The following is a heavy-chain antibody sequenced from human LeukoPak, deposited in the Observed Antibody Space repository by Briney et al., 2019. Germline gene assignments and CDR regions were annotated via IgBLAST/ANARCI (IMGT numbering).Heavy chain of an antibody. CDR2: INPSGGST. Sequence: ASVKVSCKASGYTFTSYGISWVRQAPGQGLEWMGIINPSGGSTSYAQKFQGRVTMTRDTSTSTVYMELRSLRSDDTAVYYCARDLRYMGDWGQGTLVTVSS. J-gene: IGHJ4*02. D-gene: IGHD3-16*02. CDR1: GYTFTSYG. V-gene: IGHV1-46*01. CDR3: ARDLRYMGD.